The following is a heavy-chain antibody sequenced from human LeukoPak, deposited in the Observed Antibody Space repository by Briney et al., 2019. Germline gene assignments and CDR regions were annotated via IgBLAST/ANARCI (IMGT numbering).Heavy chain of an antibody. D-gene: IGHD2-2*01. Sequence: ASVKVSCKASGYTFTSYGISWVRQAPGQGLEWMGWISAYNGNTNYAQKLQGRVTMTTDTSMSTAYMELRSLRSDDTAVCYCARDYRYCSSTSCWSFGYWGQGTLVTVSS. V-gene: IGHV1-18*01. CDR1: GYTFTSYG. J-gene: IGHJ4*02. CDR3: ARDYRYCSSTSCWSFGY. CDR2: ISAYNGNT.